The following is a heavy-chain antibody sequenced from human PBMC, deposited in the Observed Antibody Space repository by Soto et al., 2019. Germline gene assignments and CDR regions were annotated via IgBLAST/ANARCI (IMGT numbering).Heavy chain of an antibody. CDR2: ISSSRGYI. CDR3: ARGRSTNTNMEY. J-gene: IGHJ4*02. D-gene: IGHD2-2*01. Sequence: EVQLVESGGGLVKPGGSLRLSCAASGFTFSTYSMNWVRQAPGKGLEWVSSISSSRGYICYADSVKGRFTISRDNAKNPLYLQMDSLRAEDTAVYYCARGRSTNTNMEYWGQGTLVTVSS. V-gene: IGHV3-21*01. CDR1: GFTFSTYS.